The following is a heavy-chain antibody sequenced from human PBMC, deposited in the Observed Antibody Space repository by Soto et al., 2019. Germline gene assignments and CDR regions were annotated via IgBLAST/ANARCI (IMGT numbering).Heavy chain of an antibody. V-gene: IGHV4-34*01. CDR3: ARSREQWLVDAFDI. D-gene: IGHD6-19*01. J-gene: IGHJ3*02. CDR2: VNPTGST. CDR1: GGSFSGYY. Sequence: QVQVQQWGAGLLKSSETLSLTCAVYGGSFSGYYWSWIRQSPGKGLEWIGEVNPTGSTKYNPSLKSRVTISVDTSKNQFSLNLNSVTAADTALYYSARSREQWLVDAFDIWGQGTMVTVSS.